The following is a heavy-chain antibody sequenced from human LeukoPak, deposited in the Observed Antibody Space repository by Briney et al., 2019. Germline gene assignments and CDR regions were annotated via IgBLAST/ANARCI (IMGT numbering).Heavy chain of an antibody. CDR1: GFTFSDYY. V-gene: IGHV3-7*01. CDR3: ARKRPNYFDY. Sequence: PGGSLRLSRAASGFTFSDYYMSWIRQAPGKGPEWVANINLDGSQKYYVDSVKGRFTISRDNAENSLYLQMNSLRAEDTALYYCARKRPNYFDYWGQGTLVTVSS. CDR2: INLDGSQK. J-gene: IGHJ4*02.